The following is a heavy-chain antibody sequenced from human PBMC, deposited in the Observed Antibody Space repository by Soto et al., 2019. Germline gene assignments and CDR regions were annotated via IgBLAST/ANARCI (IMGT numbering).Heavy chain of an antibody. J-gene: IGHJ6*02. CDR3: ARVPSSGYYYYCMDV. CDR2: IWYDGSNK. Sequence: QVQLVESGGGVVQPGRSLRLSCAASGFTFSSYGMHWVRQAPGKGLEWVAVIWYDGSNKYYADSVKGRFTISRDNSKNTLYLQMNRQRAEDTAVYYCARVPSSGYYYYCMDVWGQGTTVTVSS. CDR1: GFTFSSYG. V-gene: IGHV3-33*01. D-gene: IGHD6-19*01.